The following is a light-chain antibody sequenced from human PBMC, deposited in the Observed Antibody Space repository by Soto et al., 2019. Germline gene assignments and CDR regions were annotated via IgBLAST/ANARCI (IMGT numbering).Light chain of an antibody. CDR1: SSDVGGYNY. V-gene: IGLV2-11*01. Sequence: QSVLTQPRSVSGSPGQSVTISCTGTSSDVGGYNYVSWYQQHPGKAPKLMIYDVSQRPSGVPDRFSGSKSGNTASLTISGLPHEDEADYYCCSYAGSHFLFGGGTKLTVL. CDR3: CSYAGSHFL. J-gene: IGLJ2*01. CDR2: DVS.